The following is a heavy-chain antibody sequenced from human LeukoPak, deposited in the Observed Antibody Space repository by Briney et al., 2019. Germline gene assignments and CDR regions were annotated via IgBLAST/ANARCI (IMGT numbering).Heavy chain of an antibody. CDR1: GGTISTYY. V-gene: IGHV4-59*08. CDR3: ARHADYYDSSGFYQYFDY. D-gene: IGHD3-22*01. J-gene: IGHJ4*02. CDR2: IYYSGST. Sequence: PSETLSLTCTVSGGTISTYYWSWLRQPPGKGLEWIGHIYYSGSTNYNPSLKSRVTISVDTSKNQFSLKLNFVTAADTAVYYCARHADYYDSSGFYQYFDYWGQGTLVTVSS.